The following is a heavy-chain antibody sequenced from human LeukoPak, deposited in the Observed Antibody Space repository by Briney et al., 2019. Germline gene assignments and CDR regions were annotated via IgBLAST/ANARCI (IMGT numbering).Heavy chain of an antibody. Sequence: GGPLRLSCAASGFTFSSYGMHWVRQAPGKGLEWVANIKQDGSEKYYVDSVKGRFTISRDNAKNSLYLQMNSLRAEDTAVYYCARDVATMIYDAFDIRGQGTMVTVSS. CDR3: ARDVATMIYDAFDI. J-gene: IGHJ3*02. CDR2: IKQDGSEK. D-gene: IGHD3-22*01. CDR1: GFTFSSYG. V-gene: IGHV3-7*01.